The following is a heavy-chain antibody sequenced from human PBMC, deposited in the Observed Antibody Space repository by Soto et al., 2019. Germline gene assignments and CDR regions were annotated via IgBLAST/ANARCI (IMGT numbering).Heavy chain of an antibody. CDR3: ARGYYDSSGYYEHY. J-gene: IGHJ4*02. CDR2: IYYSGST. Sequence: QVQLQESGPGLVKPSETLSLTCTVSGGSVSSGSYYWSWIRQPPGKGLEWSGYIYYSGSTNYNPSLKSRVTISVDTSKTQFSLELSSVTAADTAVYYCARGYYDSSGYYEHYWGQGTLVTVSS. CDR1: GGSVSSGSYY. D-gene: IGHD3-22*01. V-gene: IGHV4-61*01.